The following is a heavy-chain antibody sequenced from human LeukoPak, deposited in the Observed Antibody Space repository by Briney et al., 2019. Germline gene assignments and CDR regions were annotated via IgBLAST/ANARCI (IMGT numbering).Heavy chain of an antibody. Sequence: GGSLRLLCAASGFTFSSYWMHWVRQGPGKGLVWVSRISSDESSTSYADSVKGRFTISRDNAKNTLYLQMNSLRVEDTAVYYFAWPGHGDNGPSEYFDYWAQGTLVTVSS. J-gene: IGHJ4*02. D-gene: IGHD4-17*01. CDR3: AWPGHGDNGPSEYFDY. V-gene: IGHV3-74*01. CDR1: GFTFSSYW. CDR2: ISSDESST.